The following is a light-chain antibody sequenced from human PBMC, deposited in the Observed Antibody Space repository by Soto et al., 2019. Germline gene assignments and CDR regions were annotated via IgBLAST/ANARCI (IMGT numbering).Light chain of an antibody. J-gene: IGLJ2*01. V-gene: IGLV4-69*01. CDR3: QTWGSGIRVV. CDR2: LNSDGSH. Sequence: QLVLTQSPSASASLGASVKLTCTLSSGHSSYAIAWHQQQPEKGPRYLMKLNSDGSHRKGDGIPDRFSGSSSGAERYLTISSLQSXXEADYYCQTWGSGIRVVFGGGTKVTV. CDR1: SGHSSYA.